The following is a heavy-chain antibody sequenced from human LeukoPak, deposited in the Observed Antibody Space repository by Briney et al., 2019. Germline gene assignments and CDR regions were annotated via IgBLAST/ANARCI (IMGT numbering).Heavy chain of an antibody. CDR2: INHNGNVN. Sequence: QPGGSLRLSCAASGFTFSSYWMNWARQAPGKGLEWVASINHNGNVNYYVDSVKGRFTISRDNAKNSLYLQMSNLRAEDTAVYFCARGGGLDVWSQGATVTVPS. J-gene: IGHJ6*02. V-gene: IGHV3-7*03. D-gene: IGHD3-16*01. CDR1: GFTFSSYW. CDR3: ARGGGLDV.